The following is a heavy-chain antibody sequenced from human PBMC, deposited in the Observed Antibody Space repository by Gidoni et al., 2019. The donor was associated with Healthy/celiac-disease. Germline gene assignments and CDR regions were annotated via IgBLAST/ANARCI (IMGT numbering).Heavy chain of an antibody. CDR2: IYPGYSDT. J-gene: IGHJ4*02. D-gene: IGHD3-22*01. V-gene: IGHV5-51*01. Sequence: EVQLVQSGAEVIRPGESLTISGTGSGSSFTSDWIGWVRQMPGKGREWIGIIYPGYSDTRYSPSFQVKVTSAADKSISTAYLQWSSLKASDTAMYYCARLRGSSGYYDYWGQGTLVTVSS. CDR1: GSSFTSDW. CDR3: ARLRGSSGYYDY.